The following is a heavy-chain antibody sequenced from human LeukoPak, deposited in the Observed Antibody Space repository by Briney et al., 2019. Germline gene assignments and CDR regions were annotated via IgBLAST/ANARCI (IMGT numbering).Heavy chain of an antibody. CDR1: GFTFSSCA. D-gene: IGHD3/OR15-3a*01. CDR2: IIDSGNSI. V-gene: IGHV3-23*01. Sequence: GGSLRLSCAASGFTFSSCAMSWVRQAPGKGLEWVSTIIDSGNSIYYADSAEGRFTISRDNSKNMLYLQMNSLRAEDTAVYYCARGPGTDYRKYYFDYWGQGTLVTVSS. J-gene: IGHJ4*02. CDR3: ARGPGTDYRKYYFDY.